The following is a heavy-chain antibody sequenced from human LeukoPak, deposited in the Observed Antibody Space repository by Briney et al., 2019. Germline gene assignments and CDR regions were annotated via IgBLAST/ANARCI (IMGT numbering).Heavy chain of an antibody. J-gene: IGHJ4*02. D-gene: IGHD1-26*01. CDR1: GYTFTSYG. CDR3: ASGKGVGATAGVDY. CDR2: ISAYNGNT. Sequence: ASVKVSCKASGYTFTSYGISWVRQAPGQGLEWMGWISAYNGNTNYAQRLQGRVTMTTDTSTSTAYMELRSLRSDDTAVYYCASGKGVGATAGVDYWGQGTLVTVSS. V-gene: IGHV1-18*01.